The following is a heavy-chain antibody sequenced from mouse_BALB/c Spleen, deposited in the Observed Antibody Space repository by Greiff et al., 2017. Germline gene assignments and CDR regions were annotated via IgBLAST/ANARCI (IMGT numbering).Heavy chain of an antibody. CDR3: ARWGIDY. Sequence: EVHLVESGGGLVQPGGSRKLSCAASGFTFSSFGMHWVRQAPEKGLEWVAYISSGSSTIYYADTVKGRFTISRDNPKNTLFLQMTSLRSEDTAMYYCARWGIDYWGQGTTLTVSS. CDR2: ISSGSSTI. CDR1: GFTFSSFG. J-gene: IGHJ2*01. V-gene: IGHV5-17*02.